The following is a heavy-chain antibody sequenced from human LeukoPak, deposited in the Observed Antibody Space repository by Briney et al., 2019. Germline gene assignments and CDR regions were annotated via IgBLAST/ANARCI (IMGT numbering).Heavy chain of an antibody. Sequence: GGSLRLSCAASGFTFSSYWMSWVRQAPGKGLEWVANIKEDGSEKYYVDSVKGRFTISRDNAKNPLYLQMNSLRAEDTAVYYCARSRWGRSSNTYFDHWGQGTLVTVSS. V-gene: IGHV3-7*01. CDR1: GFTFSSYW. CDR3: ARSRWGRSSNTYFDH. D-gene: IGHD6-6*01. CDR2: IKEDGSEK. J-gene: IGHJ4*02.